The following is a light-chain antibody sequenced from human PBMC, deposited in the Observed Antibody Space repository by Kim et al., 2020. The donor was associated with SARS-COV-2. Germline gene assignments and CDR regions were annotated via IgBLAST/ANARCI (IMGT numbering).Light chain of an antibody. J-gene: IGKJ2*01. CDR1: QSVSSSY. V-gene: IGKV3-20*01. CDR3: QQYGSSPPNT. Sequence: EIVLTQSPGTLSLSPGERATLSCRASQSVSSSYLAWYQQKPGQAPRLLIYGASSRATGIPDRFSGSGSGTDFTLTISRLGPEDFAVYYCQQYGSSPPNTFGQGTKLEI. CDR2: GAS.